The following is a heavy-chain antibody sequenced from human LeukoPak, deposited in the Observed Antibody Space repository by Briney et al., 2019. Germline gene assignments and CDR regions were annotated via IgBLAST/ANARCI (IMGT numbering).Heavy chain of an antibody. CDR3: ARGEGSGWYFRQEVSNWFDP. CDR1: GYAFTSYG. D-gene: IGHD6-19*01. V-gene: IGHV1-18*01. CDR2: ISAYNGNT. J-gene: IGHJ5*02. Sequence: ASVKVSCKASGYAFTSYGISWVRQAPGQGLEWMGWISAYNGNTIYAQKFQGRVTMTRDTSISTAYMELSRLRSDDTAVYYCARGEGSGWYFRQEVSNWFDPWGQGTLVTVSS.